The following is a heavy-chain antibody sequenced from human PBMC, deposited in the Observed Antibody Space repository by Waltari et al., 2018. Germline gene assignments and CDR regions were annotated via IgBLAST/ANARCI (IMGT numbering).Heavy chain of an antibody. CDR3: ARDCSGGSCYRLDYYGMDV. D-gene: IGHD2-15*01. J-gene: IGHJ6*02. Sequence: QVQLQQWGAGLLKPSETLSLTCAVYGGSFSGYYWSWIRQPPGKGLEWIGEINHSGSTNYNPSLKSRVTISVDTSKNQFSLKLSSVTAADTAVYYCARDCSGGSCYRLDYYGMDVWGQGTTVTVSS. CDR2: INHSGST. CDR1: GGSFSGYY. V-gene: IGHV4-34*01.